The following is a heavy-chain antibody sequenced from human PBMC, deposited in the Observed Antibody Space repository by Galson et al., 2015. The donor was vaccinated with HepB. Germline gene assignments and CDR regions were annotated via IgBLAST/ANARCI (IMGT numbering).Heavy chain of an antibody. CDR3: VKDLGRVRHVRGY. CDR1: GFTFSFYT. V-gene: IGHV3-21*06. D-gene: IGHD6-6*01. CDR2: ITGNSEST. Sequence: SLRLSCAASGFTFSFYTMHWVRQAPGRGLEWVSSITGNSESTHYADSVKGRFTISRDNADNLVYVEMNGLRAEDTAVYYCVKDLGRVRHVRGYWGQGTLVTVPS. J-gene: IGHJ4*02.